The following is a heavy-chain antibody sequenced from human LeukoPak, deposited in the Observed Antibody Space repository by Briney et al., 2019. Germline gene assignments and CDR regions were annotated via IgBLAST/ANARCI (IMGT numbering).Heavy chain of an antibody. CDR2: IYSGGST. CDR3: AGGSYYYDSSASHDDFDI. D-gene: IGHD3-22*01. Sequence: PGGSLRLSCAASGFTVSSNYMSWVRQAPGKGLEWVSVIYSGGSTYYADSVKGRFTISRDNSKNTLYLQMNSLRAEDTAVYYCAGGSYYYDSSASHDDFDIWGQGTMVTVSS. V-gene: IGHV3-53*01. J-gene: IGHJ3*02. CDR1: GFTVSSNY.